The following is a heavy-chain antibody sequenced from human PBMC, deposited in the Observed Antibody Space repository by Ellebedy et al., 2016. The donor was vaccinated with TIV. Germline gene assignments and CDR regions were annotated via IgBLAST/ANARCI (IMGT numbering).Heavy chain of an antibody. D-gene: IGHD6-25*01. CDR3: TTVRQRVVGFDY. CDR1: GYTFTDYY. CDR2: INPSGGTT. V-gene: IGHV1-46*01. Sequence: AASVKVSCKTSGYTFTDYYIHWARQAPGQGLEWMGVINPSGGTTNYAQKFQGRVTMTRDTSTSTVYMELSSLRSEDTAVYYCTTVRQRVVGFDYWGLGTLVTVSS. J-gene: IGHJ4*02.